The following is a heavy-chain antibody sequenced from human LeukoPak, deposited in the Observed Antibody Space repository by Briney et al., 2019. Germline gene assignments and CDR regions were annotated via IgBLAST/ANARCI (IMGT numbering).Heavy chain of an antibody. CDR1: GFTFSSYA. CDR3: AKASRPQWFGEDRNWFDP. Sequence: GGSLRLSCAASGFTFSSYAMSWVRQAPGKGLEWVSAISGSGGSTYYADSVKGRFTISRDNSKNTLYLQMNSLRAEDTAVYYCAKASRPQWFGEDRNWFDPWGQGTLVTVSS. CDR2: ISGSGGST. D-gene: IGHD3-10*01. V-gene: IGHV3-23*01. J-gene: IGHJ5*02.